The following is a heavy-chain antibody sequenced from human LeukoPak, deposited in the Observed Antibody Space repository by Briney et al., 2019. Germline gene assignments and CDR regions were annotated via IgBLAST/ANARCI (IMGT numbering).Heavy chain of an antibody. V-gene: IGHV3-23*01. Sequence: GGSLRLSCAASGFTFSSYAMSWVRQAPGKGLEWVSAISGSGGSTYYADSVKGRFTISRNNSKNTLYLQMNSLRAEDTAVYYCAKLAHYDFWSGYSDYWGQGTLVTVSS. CDR3: AKLAHYDFWSGYSDY. J-gene: IGHJ4*02. CDR1: GFTFSSYA. CDR2: ISGSGGST. D-gene: IGHD3-3*01.